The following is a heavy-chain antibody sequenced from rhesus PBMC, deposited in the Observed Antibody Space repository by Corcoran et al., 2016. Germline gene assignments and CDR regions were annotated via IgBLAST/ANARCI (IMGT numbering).Heavy chain of an antibody. CDR3: ARDALYSNYFDY. CDR2: IYGKSARP. D-gene: IGHD4-23*01. V-gene: IGHV4S7*01. Sequence: QVQLQESGPGLVKPSATLSLTCAVSGGSICGGYYWGWIRQHPGKGLEWSVNIYGKSARPYHIPTLESPVTITKDTTKNPFSLKLATVTAADTAVYYCARDALYSNYFDYWGQGVLVTVSS. J-gene: IGHJ4*01. CDR1: GGSICGGYY.